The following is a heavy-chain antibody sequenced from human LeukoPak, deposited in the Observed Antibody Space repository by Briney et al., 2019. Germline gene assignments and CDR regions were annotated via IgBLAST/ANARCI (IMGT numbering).Heavy chain of an antibody. D-gene: IGHD6-19*01. CDR2: IYTSGST. Sequence: SETLSLTCTVSGVSISSYYWSWIRQPAGKGLEWIGRIYTSGSTNYNPSLKSRVTMSVDTSKNQFSLKLSSVTAADTAVYYCARDGGSGWYKLGAFDIWGQGTMVTVSS. CDR1: GVSISSYY. J-gene: IGHJ3*02. V-gene: IGHV4-4*07. CDR3: ARDGGSGWYKLGAFDI.